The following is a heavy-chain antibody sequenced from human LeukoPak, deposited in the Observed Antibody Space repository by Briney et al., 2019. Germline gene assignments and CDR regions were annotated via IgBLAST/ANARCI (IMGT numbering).Heavy chain of an antibody. CDR2: ISGRGGRK. V-gene: IGHV3-23*01. D-gene: IGHD3-22*01. J-gene: IGHJ4*02. CDR3: AKRGVVIRVILVGFHKEAYYFDS. CDR1: GITLSNYG. Sequence: GGSPRLSCAVSGITLSNYGMSWVRQAPGKGLEWVAGISGRGGRKNYADAVKGRFTISRDNAKNTLFLQMNSLRVEDTAVYFCAKRGVVIRVILVGFHKEAYYFDSWGQGALVTVSS.